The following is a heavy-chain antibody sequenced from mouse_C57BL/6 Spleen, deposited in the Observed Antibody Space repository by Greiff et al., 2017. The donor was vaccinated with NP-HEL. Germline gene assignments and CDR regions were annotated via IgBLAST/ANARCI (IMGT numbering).Heavy chain of an antibody. CDR3: ARRVVGGFAY. V-gene: IGHV1-61*01. J-gene: IGHJ3*01. Sequence: QVQLQQPGAELVRPGSSVKLSCKASGYTFTSYWMDWVKQRPGQGLEWIGNIYPSDSETHYNQKFKDKATLTVDKSSSTAYMQLSSLTSEDSAVYYCARRVVGGFAYWGQGTLVTVSA. CDR2: IYPSDSET. CDR1: GYTFTSYW. D-gene: IGHD1-3*01.